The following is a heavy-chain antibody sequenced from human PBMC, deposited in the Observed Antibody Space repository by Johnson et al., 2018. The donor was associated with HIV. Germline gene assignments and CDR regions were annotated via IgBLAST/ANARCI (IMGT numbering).Heavy chain of an antibody. Sequence: VQLVESGGGLVQPGGSLRLSCAASGFTFSSYWMSWVRQAPGKGLEWVANIKQDGSEKYYVDSVKGRFTISRDNAKNSLYLQMNSLRAEDTAVYYCARDTGLAYYPSDAFDIWGQGTMVTVSS. J-gene: IGHJ3*02. CDR1: GFTFSSYW. V-gene: IGHV3-7*01. CDR3: ARDTGLAYYPSDAFDI. CDR2: IKQDGSEK. D-gene: IGHD1-26*01.